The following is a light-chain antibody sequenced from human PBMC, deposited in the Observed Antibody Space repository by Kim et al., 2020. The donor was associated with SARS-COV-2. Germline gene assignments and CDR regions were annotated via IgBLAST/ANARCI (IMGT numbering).Light chain of an antibody. J-gene: IGKJ4*01. Sequence: ATINCKSSQSVFYSPTNRDYLAWYQQKPGQSPKVLISWASTRESGVPDRFSGSGSGTDFTLTISSLQSEDVAIYYCQQYYSDPLSFGGGTKVDIK. CDR3: QQYYSDPLS. V-gene: IGKV4-1*01. CDR1: QSVFYSPTNRDY. CDR2: WAS.